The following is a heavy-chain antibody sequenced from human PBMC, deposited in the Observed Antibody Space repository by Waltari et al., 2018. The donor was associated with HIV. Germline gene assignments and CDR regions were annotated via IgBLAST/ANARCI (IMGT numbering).Heavy chain of an antibody. CDR2: IWYDGRNK. Sequence: QVQLVESGGGVVQPGRSLRLSCAASGFTFKNYGMHWVRQAPGKGLEWVAVIWYDGRNKYYADSVKGRFTISRDNSKNRLYLQMNSLRAEDTAVYYCARDRGGISSLVLDSWGQGTLVTVSS. CDR3: ARDRGGISSLVLDS. CDR1: GFTFKNYG. D-gene: IGHD6-6*01. J-gene: IGHJ4*02. V-gene: IGHV3-33*01.